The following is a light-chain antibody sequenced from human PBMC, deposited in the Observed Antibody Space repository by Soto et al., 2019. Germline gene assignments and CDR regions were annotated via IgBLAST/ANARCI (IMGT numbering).Light chain of an antibody. CDR3: QQYDNLVT. CDR1: QSISSY. CDR2: TAS. V-gene: IGKV1-39*01. Sequence: DIQMTQSPSSLSASVGERVTITCRASQSISSYLNWYQQKPGKAPKLLIYTASSLQSGVPSRFSGSGSGTDFTLTISSLQPEDIATYYCQQYDNLVTFGGGTKVDIK. J-gene: IGKJ4*01.